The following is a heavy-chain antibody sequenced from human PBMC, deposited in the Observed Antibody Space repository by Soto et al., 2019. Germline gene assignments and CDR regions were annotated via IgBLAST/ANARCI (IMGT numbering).Heavy chain of an antibody. Sequence: GASVKVSCKASCYTFTSYGISWVRQAPGQGLEWKGWISAYNGNTNYAQKLQGRVTMTTDTSTSTVYMELRSLRSDDTAVYFCARDGVSGSFLYYYYYGMDVWGQGTTVTVSS. CDR1: CYTFTSYG. J-gene: IGHJ6*02. CDR2: ISAYNGNT. CDR3: ARDGVSGSFLYYYYYGMDV. D-gene: IGHD1-26*01. V-gene: IGHV1-18*01.